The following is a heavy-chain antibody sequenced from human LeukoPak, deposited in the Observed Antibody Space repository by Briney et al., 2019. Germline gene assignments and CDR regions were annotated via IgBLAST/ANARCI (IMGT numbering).Heavy chain of an antibody. V-gene: IGHV3-21*01. CDR3: ARGRYCSSTSCYVDY. J-gene: IGHJ4*02. CDR2: ISSSSSYI. Sequence: NPGGSLRLSCAASGFTFSIYSMNWVRQAPGKGLEWVPSISSSSSYIYYADSVKGRFTISRDNAKNSLYLQMNSLRAEDTAVYYCARGRYCSSTSCYVDYWGQGTLVTVSS. CDR1: GFTFSIYS. D-gene: IGHD2-2*01.